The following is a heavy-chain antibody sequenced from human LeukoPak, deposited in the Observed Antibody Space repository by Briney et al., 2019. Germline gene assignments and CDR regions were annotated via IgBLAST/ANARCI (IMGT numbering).Heavy chain of an antibody. CDR3: ARHDLIGVAGTGWFDP. Sequence: SETLSLTCTVSGGSISSGDYYWSWIRQPPGKGLEWIGYIYYSGSTYYNPSLKSRVTISVDTSKNQFSLKLSSVTAADTAVYYCARHDLIGVAGTGWFDPWGQGTLVTVSS. CDR2: IYYSGST. D-gene: IGHD6-19*01. V-gene: IGHV4-30-4*08. CDR1: GGSISSGDYY. J-gene: IGHJ5*02.